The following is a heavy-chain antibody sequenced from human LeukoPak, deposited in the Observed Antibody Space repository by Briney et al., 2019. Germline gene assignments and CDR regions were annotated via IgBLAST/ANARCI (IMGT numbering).Heavy chain of an antibody. V-gene: IGHV3-74*01. D-gene: IGHD3-22*01. J-gene: IGHJ4*02. CDR1: GFTFDDYA. CDR3: AMIKEG. CDR2: INSDGRTT. Sequence: GGSLRLSCAASGFTFDDYAMHWVRQAPGKGLEWVSRINSDGRTTTYADSVKGRFTISRDNAKNTLYLQMNSLRAEDTAVYYCAMIKEGWGQGTLVTVSS.